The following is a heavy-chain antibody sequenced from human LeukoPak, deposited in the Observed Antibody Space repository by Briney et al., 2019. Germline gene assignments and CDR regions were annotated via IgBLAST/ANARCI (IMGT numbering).Heavy chain of an antibody. J-gene: IGHJ4*02. Sequence: SETLSLTCTVSGGSFSSSSYYWGWIRQPPGKGLEWIGSIYYSGSTYYNPSLKSRVTISVDTSKNQFSLKLSSVTAADTAVYYRARDLSSGWSPRHFDYWGQGTLVTVSS. CDR2: IYYSGST. D-gene: IGHD6-19*01. V-gene: IGHV4-39*02. CDR3: ARDLSSGWSPRHFDY. CDR1: GGSFSSSSYY.